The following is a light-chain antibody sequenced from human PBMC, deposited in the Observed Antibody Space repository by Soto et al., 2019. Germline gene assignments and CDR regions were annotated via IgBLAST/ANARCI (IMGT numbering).Light chain of an antibody. CDR2: EVS. CDR3: TSYTTSSTRPYV. J-gene: IGLJ1*01. V-gene: IGLV2-14*01. Sequence: QSSLSHPASLSVSPRHAITISCTGTSSDIVYYNYLSLSQQHPGKAPKLLIYEVSNRPSGVSNRFSGSKSGNTASLTISGLQPEDEADYYCTSYTTSSTRPYVFGTGTKVTVL. CDR1: SSDIVYYNY.